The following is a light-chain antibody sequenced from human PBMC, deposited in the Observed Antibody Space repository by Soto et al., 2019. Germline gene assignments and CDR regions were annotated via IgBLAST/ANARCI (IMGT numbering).Light chain of an antibody. V-gene: IGKV3-20*01. Sequence: EIVLTQSPGTLSFSPGERATLSCRASQTVYKNYLAWYQQKPGQAPRLLIYGASNRGTGIPDRFSGSGSGTDFTLTISRLEPEDFAVYYCQQYGSSPFTFGPGTTVDIK. CDR3: QQYGSSPFT. CDR2: GAS. CDR1: QTVYKNY. J-gene: IGKJ3*01.